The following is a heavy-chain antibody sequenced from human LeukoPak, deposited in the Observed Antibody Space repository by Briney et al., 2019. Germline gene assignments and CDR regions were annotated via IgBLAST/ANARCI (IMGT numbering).Heavy chain of an antibody. CDR3: ARAYSYGYATGDI. J-gene: IGHJ4*02. D-gene: IGHD5-18*01. Sequence: WGSLRLSCAASGFDFKSYSMDWVRQAPGKGLEWISYISTGSAVTYYAESVKGRFTISRDNAKNSLFLEMNNLRAEDTALYFCARAYSYGYATGDIWGQGTLVT. CDR2: ISTGSAVT. CDR1: GFDFKSYS. V-gene: IGHV3-48*01.